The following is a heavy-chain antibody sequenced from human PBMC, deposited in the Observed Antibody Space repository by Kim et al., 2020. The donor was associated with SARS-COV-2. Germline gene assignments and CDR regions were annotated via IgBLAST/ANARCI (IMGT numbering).Heavy chain of an antibody. Sequence: GGSLRLSCAASGFTFSSYAMSWVRQAPGKGLEWVSTISGSGGSTYYADSVKGRFTISRDNSKNTLYLQMNSLRAEDTAVYYCVKYPHYDFWSGYFFDYWGQGTLVTVSS. CDR1: GFTFSSYA. CDR3: VKYPHYDFWSGYFFDY. V-gene: IGHV3-23*01. J-gene: IGHJ4*02. CDR2: ISGSGGST. D-gene: IGHD3-3*01.